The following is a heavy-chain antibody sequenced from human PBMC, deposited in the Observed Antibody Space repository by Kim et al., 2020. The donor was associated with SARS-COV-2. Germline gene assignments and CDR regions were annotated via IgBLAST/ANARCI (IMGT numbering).Heavy chain of an antibody. V-gene: IGHV5-10-1*01. Sequence: GESLKISCKGSGYSFTSYWISWVRQMPGKGLEWMGRIDPSDSYTNYSPSFQGHVTISADKSISTAYLQWSSLKASDTAMYYCARHGSTYSSGWEGWFDPWGQGTLVTVSS. CDR2: IDPSDSYT. D-gene: IGHD6-19*01. CDR1: GYSFTSYW. CDR3: ARHGSTYSSGWEGWFDP. J-gene: IGHJ5*02.